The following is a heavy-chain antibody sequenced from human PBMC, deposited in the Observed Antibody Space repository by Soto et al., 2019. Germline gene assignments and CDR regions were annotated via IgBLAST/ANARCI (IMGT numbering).Heavy chain of an antibody. D-gene: IGHD6-6*01. J-gene: IGHJ5*02. V-gene: IGHV3-64*04. CDR2: ISRSGNTT. CDR1: GFTFSSYA. CDR3: ARDHSSSGNWFDP. Sequence: PGWSLRLPCSASGFTFSSYAMHWVRQAPGKGLEYVSTISRSGNTTYYADSVKGRFTISRDNAKNSLYLQMNSLRAEDTAVYYCARDHSSSGNWFDPWGQGTLVTVSS.